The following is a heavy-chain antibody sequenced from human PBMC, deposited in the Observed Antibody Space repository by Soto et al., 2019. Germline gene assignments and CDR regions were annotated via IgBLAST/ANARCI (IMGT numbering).Heavy chain of an antibody. D-gene: IGHD7-27*01. CDR3: ATGRQMGY. Sequence: DVQVLESGGDLVQPGASLRLSCAASGFTFSHYAMTWVRQAPGKGLEWVSTMSGSGDSIYYADSVKGRFTISRDNSKNTLYLQMNSLRADDWAVYYCATGRQMGYWGQGTLVSVSS. CDR1: GFTFSHYA. J-gene: IGHJ4*02. V-gene: IGHV3-23*01. CDR2: MSGSGDSI.